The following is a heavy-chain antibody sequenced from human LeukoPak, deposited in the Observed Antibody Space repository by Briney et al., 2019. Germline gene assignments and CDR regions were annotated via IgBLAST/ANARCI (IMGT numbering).Heavy chain of an antibody. V-gene: IGHV3-33*01. CDR2: IWFDGGLK. CDR3: LREDSDTYGPGAFDI. J-gene: IGHJ3*02. CDR1: GFTFSDYG. Sequence: PGRSLRLSCAASGFTFSDYGMHWVRQAPGKGLEWVAVIWFDGGLKYYPDSVKGRFTISGDNAKNSLYLQMNSLRADDTAVYFCLREDSDTYGPGAFDIWGQGTVVTVSS. D-gene: IGHD2/OR15-2a*01.